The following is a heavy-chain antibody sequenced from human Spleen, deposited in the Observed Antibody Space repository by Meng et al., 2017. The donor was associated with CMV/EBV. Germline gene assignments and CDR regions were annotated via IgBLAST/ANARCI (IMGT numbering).Heavy chain of an antibody. D-gene: IGHD3-22*01. CDR3: AREGRFDSSGYLY. J-gene: IGHJ4*02. Sequence: ASVKVSCKASGYTFTGYFIHWVRQAAGQGLEWMGWINPNSGGTNYAQNFQGRVTITRDTSINTAYIEMSNMRSEDTAVYYCAREGRFDSSGYLYWGQGTLVTVSS. V-gene: IGHV1-2*02. CDR2: INPNSGGT. CDR1: GYTFTGYF.